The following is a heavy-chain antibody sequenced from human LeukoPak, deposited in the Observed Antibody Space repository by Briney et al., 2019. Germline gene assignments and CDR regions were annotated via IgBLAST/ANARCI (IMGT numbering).Heavy chain of an antibody. CDR3: ARDLVGFGEFPFAY. D-gene: IGHD3-10*01. V-gene: IGHV1-18*04. CDR2: ISAYNGNT. CDR1: GYTFTSYG. J-gene: IGHJ4*02. Sequence: ASVTVSCKASGYTFTSYGISWVRQAPGQGLEWMGWISAYNGNTNYAQKLLGRVTMTTDTSTSTAYMELRSLRSDDTAVYYCARDLVGFGEFPFAYWGQGTLVTVSS.